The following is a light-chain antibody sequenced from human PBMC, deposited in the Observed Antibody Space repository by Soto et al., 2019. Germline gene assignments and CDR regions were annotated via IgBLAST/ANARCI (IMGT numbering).Light chain of an antibody. CDR3: QQYYSIPWT. CDR1: QSVLYNSNNDSY. J-gene: IGKJ1*01. V-gene: IGKV4-1*01. CDR2: WAS. Sequence: DIVMTQTPDSLAVSLGERATINCKSSQSVLYNSNNDSYLTWYQQKPGQSPKVLLYWASIRESGVPDRFSGSGSGTDFTLTISSLQAEDVAVYYCQQYYSIPWTFDQGTKVEIK.